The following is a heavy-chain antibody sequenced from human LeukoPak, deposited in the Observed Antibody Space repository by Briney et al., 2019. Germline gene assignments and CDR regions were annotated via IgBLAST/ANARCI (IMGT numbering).Heavy chain of an antibody. J-gene: IGHJ5*02. CDR1: GYSFTNYW. D-gene: IGHD3-10*01. Sequence: GESLKISCKGSGYSFTNYWIGWVRQMPGKGLEWMGIIYPGDSDTRYSPSFQGQVTISADKSISTAYLQWSSLKASDTAMYYCARLSAKCYGSGRGWFDPWGQGTLVTVSS. CDR3: ARLSAKCYGSGRGWFDP. CDR2: IYPGDSDT. V-gene: IGHV5-51*01.